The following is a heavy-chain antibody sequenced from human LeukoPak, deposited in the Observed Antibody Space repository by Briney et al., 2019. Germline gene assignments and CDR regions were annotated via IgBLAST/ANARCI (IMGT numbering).Heavy chain of an antibody. CDR3: ARGGVDV. D-gene: IGHD3-16*01. Sequence: PGGSLRLSCAASGFTFSRSSMYWVRQAAGKGLEWVALINSDGNNINYADSVKGRFTISRDNAKNTLFLQMNSLRAEDTAVYYCARGGVDVWGEGTTVTVSS. CDR2: INSDGNNI. CDR1: GFTFSRSS. J-gene: IGHJ6*04. V-gene: IGHV3-74*01.